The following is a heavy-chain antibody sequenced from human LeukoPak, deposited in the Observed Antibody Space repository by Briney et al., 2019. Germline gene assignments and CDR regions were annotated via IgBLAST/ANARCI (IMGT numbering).Heavy chain of an antibody. CDR3: ARDDGILRFDP. V-gene: IGHV3-7*01. CDR2: IKQDGSEK. J-gene: IGHJ5*02. Sequence: GGSLRLSRAASGFTFSNYFMSWVRQAPGKGLEWVANIKQDGSEKYYVDSAKGRFTISRDNAKNSLYLQMNSLRAEDTAVYYCARDDGILRFDPWGQGTLVTVSS. D-gene: IGHD1-14*01. CDR1: GFTFSNYF.